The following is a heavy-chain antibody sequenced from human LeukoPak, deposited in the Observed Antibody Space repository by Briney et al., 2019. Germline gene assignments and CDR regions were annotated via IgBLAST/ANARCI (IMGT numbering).Heavy chain of an antibody. J-gene: IGHJ5*02. CDR3: ARVTGTTSVVMDS. CDR1: GFTFSRYW. V-gene: IGHV3-48*01. CDR2: ISSSSPTV. D-gene: IGHD1-7*01. Sequence: PGGSLRLSCAASGFTFSRYWMSWARQAPGGGLEWVSYISSSSPTVYYADSVKGRFIVSRDNGKDSLFLQMSSLTAEDTAVYYCARVTGTTSVVMDSWGQGTLVTVSS.